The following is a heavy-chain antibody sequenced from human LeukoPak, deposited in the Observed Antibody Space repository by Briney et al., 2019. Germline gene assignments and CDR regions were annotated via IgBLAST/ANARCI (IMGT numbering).Heavy chain of an antibody. Sequence: GGSLRLSCAASGFTFSSYSMNWVRQAPGKGLEWVSSISSSSSYIYYADSVKGRFTISRDNAKNSLYLQMNSLRAEDTAVYYCARGGYDSSGYRDFDYWGQGTLVTVPS. J-gene: IGHJ4*02. CDR1: GFTFSSYS. CDR2: ISSSSSYI. CDR3: ARGGYDSSGYRDFDY. D-gene: IGHD3-22*01. V-gene: IGHV3-21*01.